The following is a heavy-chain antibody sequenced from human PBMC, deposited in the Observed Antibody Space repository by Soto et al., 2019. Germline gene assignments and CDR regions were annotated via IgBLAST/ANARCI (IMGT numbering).Heavy chain of an antibody. J-gene: IGHJ6*02. CDR2: IYPGDSDT. CDR1: GYSFTSYW. CDR3: ALSSYRYYYDSSGYYNYYGMDV. V-gene: IGHV5-51*01. D-gene: IGHD3-22*01. Sequence: VESLKISCNGSGYSFTSYWIGWVGQMPWKGLEWMGIIYPGDSDTRYSPSFQGQVTISAEKSISTAYLQWSSLKASDTAMYYCALSSYRYYYDSSGYYNYYGMDVWGQGTTVTVSS.